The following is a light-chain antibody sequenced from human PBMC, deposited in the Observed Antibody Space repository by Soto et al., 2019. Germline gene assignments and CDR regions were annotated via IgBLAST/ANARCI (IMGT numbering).Light chain of an antibody. V-gene: IGKV1-39*01. CDR3: QQSYSTLSIT. Sequence: DIQMTQSPSSVSASVGDRVTITCRASQSISSYLNWYKQKPGKAPKLLIYAASSLQSGVPSRFSGSGSGTDFTLTISSLQPEDFATYYCQQSYSTLSITFGQGTRLEIK. CDR1: QSISSY. J-gene: IGKJ5*01. CDR2: AAS.